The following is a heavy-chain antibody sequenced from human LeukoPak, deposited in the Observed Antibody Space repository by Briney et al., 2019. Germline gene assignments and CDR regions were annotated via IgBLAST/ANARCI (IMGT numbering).Heavy chain of an antibody. Sequence: PGGSLRLSCAASGFTFDDYAMHWVRQAPGKGLEWVSGISWNSGSIGYADSVKGRFTISRDNAKNSLYLQMNSLRAEDTALYYCAKGGSGSYDYYYYYMDVWGKGTTVTISS. CDR2: ISWNSGSI. CDR3: AKGGSGSYDYYYYYMDV. CDR1: GFTFDDYA. D-gene: IGHD3-10*01. V-gene: IGHV3-9*01. J-gene: IGHJ6*03.